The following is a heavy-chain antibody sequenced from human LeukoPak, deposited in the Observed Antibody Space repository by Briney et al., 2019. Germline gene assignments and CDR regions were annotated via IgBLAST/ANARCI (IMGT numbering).Heavy chain of an antibody. J-gene: IGHJ4*02. D-gene: IGHD4-17*01. CDR3: ARGRAVTTGDDY. CDR1: GSSITNYY. CDR2: IFSSGTT. V-gene: IGHV4-4*07. Sequence: SETLSLTCTVSGSSITNYYWSWIRQPAGKGLEWIGRIFSSGTTIYHPSLKSRVTMSVDTSKNHFSLKLTSVTAADTAVYYCARGRAVTTGDDYWGQGTLVTVSS.